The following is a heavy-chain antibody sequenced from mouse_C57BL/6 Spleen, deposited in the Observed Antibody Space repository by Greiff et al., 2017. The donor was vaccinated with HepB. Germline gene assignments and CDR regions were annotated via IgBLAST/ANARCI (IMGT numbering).Heavy chain of an antibody. Sequence: EVQLMESGGGLVQPGGSMKLSCAASGFTFSDAWMDWVRQSPEKGLEWVAEIRNKANNHATYYAESVKGRFTISRDDSKSSVYLQMNSLRAEDTGIYYCTRRLRLPYFDYWGQGTTLTVSS. CDR2: IRNKANNHAT. V-gene: IGHV6-6*01. CDR1: GFTFSDAW. J-gene: IGHJ2*01. D-gene: IGHD3-2*02. CDR3: TRRLRLPYFDY.